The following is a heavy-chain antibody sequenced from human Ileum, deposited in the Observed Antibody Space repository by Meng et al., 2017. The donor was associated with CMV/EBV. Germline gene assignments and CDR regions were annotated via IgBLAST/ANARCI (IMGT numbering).Heavy chain of an antibody. CDR3: ARDNDFYSFDI. CDR1: RFTFSNYW. CDR2: IKGDGSHT. V-gene: IGHV3-74*01. D-gene: IGHD2-21*02. Sequence: GGSLRLSCAASRFTFSNYWMHWVRQAPGEGLVWFSRIKGDGSHTIYADSVEGRFTISRDNAKNTLYLQMNRLRVEDTAVYYCARDNDFYSFDIWGQGTKVTVSS. J-gene: IGHJ3*02.